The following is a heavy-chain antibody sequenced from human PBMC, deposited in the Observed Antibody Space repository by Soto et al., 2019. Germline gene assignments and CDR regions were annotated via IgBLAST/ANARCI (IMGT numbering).Heavy chain of an antibody. CDR1: GYTFTDYY. CDR2: INPNSGGT. J-gene: IGHJ6*02. CDR3: ASSSAYHYYYGMDV. V-gene: IGHV1-2*04. Sequence: ASVKVSCKASGYTFTDYYMHWVRQAAGQGLEWMGWINPNSGGTNYAQKFQGWVTMTRDTSISTAYMELSRLRSDDTAVYYCASSSAYHYYYGMDVWGQGTTVTVSS.